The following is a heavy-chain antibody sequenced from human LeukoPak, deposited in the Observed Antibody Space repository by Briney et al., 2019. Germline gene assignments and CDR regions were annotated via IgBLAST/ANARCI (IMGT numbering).Heavy chain of an antibody. CDR3: ARDLTIAAANYYFDN. V-gene: IGHV3-30*03. CDR2: ISYDGGNK. J-gene: IGHJ4*02. D-gene: IGHD6-13*01. CDR1: GFTFSNYG. Sequence: GRSLRLSCAASGFTFSNYGMHWVRQAPGKGLEWVAVISYDGGNKYYADSVKGRFTISRDNSKNTLYLQMNSLRAEDTAMYYCARDLTIAAANYYFDNWGQGTLVTVSS.